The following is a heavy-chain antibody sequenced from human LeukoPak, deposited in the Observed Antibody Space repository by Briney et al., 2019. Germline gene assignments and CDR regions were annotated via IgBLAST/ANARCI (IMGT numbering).Heavy chain of an antibody. CDR2: AYYSGST. D-gene: IGHD4-17*01. Sequence: SETLSLTCTVSGGSISGYYWSWIRLPPGKGLEWIGYAYYSGSTSYNPSLKSRLTISVDTSKNQLSLKLSSVTAADTAVYYCARGRHGDHFDYWGQGTLVTVSS. V-gene: IGHV4-59*12. CDR3: ARGRHGDHFDY. CDR1: GGSISGYY. J-gene: IGHJ4*02.